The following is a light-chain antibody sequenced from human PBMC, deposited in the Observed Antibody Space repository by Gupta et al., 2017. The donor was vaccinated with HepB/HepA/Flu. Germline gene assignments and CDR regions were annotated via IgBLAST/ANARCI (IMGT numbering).Light chain of an antibody. CDR3: QQDDRYPWT. J-gene: IGKJ1*01. V-gene: IGKV1-5*03. Sequence: DIQMTQSPSTLSASVGDRVTITCRASQSISNWLAWYQQKPGKAPALLIYKASSLQSGVPSRFSGSGSGTAFTLTISSLQPDDFATYYCQQDDRYPWTFGQGTKVEI. CDR2: KAS. CDR1: QSISNW.